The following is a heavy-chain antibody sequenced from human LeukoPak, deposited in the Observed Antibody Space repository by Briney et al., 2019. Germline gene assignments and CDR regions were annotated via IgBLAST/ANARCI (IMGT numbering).Heavy chain of an antibody. CDR1: GFTFSSYE. J-gene: IGHJ4*02. V-gene: IGHV3-48*03. CDR2: ISSGSTI. D-gene: IGHD6-19*01. CDR3: ARESIAVAGAPFDY. Sequence: AGGSLRLSRAASGFTFSSYEMNWVRQAPGKGLEWVSYISSGSTIYDADPVKGRFTISRDNAKNSLYLQMNSLRAEDTAVYYCARESIAVAGAPFDYWGQGTLVTVSS.